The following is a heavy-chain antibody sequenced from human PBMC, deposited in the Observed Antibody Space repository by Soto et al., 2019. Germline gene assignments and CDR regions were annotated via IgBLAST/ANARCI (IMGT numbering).Heavy chain of an antibody. J-gene: IGHJ6*02. Sequence: GGSLRLSSAASGFAFSSCWMSWVRQAPERGLEWVANINEDATRQPYVDCVEGRFSISRDNAKYSVYSQMNNLRDDDTAVYYCARVCISGGNKPNTLEVWGQGTTVTVSS. CDR2: INEDATRQ. D-gene: IGHD6-19*01. V-gene: IGHV3-7*03. CDR3: ARVCISGGNKPNTLEV. CDR1: GFAFSSCW.